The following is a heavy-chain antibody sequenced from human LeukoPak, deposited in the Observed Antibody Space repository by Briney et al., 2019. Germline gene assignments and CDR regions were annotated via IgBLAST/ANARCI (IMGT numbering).Heavy chain of an antibody. CDR3: AKLGGNVGF. CDR1: GFTFSSYA. J-gene: IGHJ4*02. CDR2: INGGGGST. V-gene: IGHV3-23*01. D-gene: IGHD4-23*01. Sequence: GGSLRLSCAASGFTFSSYAMSWVRQAPGKGLEWVSSINGGGGSTYYADSVKGRFTISRDNSNNTLYLQMNSLRAEDTAVYYCAKLGGNVGFWGQGTLVTVSS.